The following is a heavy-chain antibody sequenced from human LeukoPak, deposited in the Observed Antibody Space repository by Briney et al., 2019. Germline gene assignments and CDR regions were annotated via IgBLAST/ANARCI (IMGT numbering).Heavy chain of an antibody. CDR1: GFTFSSYT. CDR2: ITTSDGNT. D-gene: IGHD7-27*01. J-gene: IGHJ4*02. V-gene: IGHV3-23*01. Sequence: GGSLRLSCAASGFTFSSYTMSWVRQAPGKGLEWVSTITTSDGNTYYADSGKGRFTVSRDNSKNTLFLQMNSLRAEDTAVYYCAKDGGLWVSAHWGDSWGRGTLVTVSS. CDR3: AKDGGLWVSAHWGDS.